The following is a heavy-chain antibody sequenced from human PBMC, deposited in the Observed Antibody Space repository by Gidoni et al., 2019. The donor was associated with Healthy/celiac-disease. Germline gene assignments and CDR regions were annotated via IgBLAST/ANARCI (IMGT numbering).Heavy chain of an antibody. J-gene: IGHJ4*02. CDR3: ASSLGVVVAATPGD. V-gene: IGHV1-69*06. CDR1: GGTFSSYA. Sequence: QVQLVQSGAEVKKPGSSVQVSCTASGGTFSSYAISWVRQAPGQGLEWIVGIIPIFGTANYAQKFQGRVTITADKSTSTAYMELSSLRSEDTAVYYCASSLGVVVAATPGDWGQGTLVTVSS. D-gene: IGHD2-15*01. CDR2: IIPIFGTA.